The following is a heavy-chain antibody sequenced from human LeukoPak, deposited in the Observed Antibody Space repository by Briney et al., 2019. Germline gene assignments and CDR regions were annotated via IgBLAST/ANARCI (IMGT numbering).Heavy chain of an antibody. V-gene: IGHV1-2*02. D-gene: IGHD6-19*01. CDR3: ARDPSGVGYYFDY. Sequence: ASVKVSCKASGYTFTGYYMHWVRQAPGQGLEWMGWINPNSGGTNYAQKFQGRVTMTRDTSISTAYMELSRLRSDDTAVYYCARDPSGVGYYFDYWGQGTLVTVSS. CDR2: INPNSGGT. J-gene: IGHJ4*02. CDR1: GYTFTGYY.